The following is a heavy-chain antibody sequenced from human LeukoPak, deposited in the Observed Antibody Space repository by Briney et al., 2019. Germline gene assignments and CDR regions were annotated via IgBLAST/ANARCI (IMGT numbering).Heavy chain of an antibody. J-gene: IGHJ5*02. D-gene: IGHD3-16*01. V-gene: IGHV3-30*02. CDR3: ARVFYVVTNWFDP. CDR1: GFTFSSYG. CDR2: IRYDGSNK. Sequence: PGGSLRLSCAASGFTFSSYGMHWVRQAPGKGLEWVAFIRYDGSNKYYADSVKGRFTISRDNAKNSLYLQMNSLRADDTAVYYCARVFYVVTNWFDPWGQGTLVTVSS.